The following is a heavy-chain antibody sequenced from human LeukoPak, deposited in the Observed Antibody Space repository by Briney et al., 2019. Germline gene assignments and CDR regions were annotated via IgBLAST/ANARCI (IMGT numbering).Heavy chain of an antibody. Sequence: PGRSLRLSCAASGFTFSSYAMHWVRQAPGKGLEWVAVISYDGSNKYYADSVKGRFTISRDNSKNTLYLQMNSLRAEDTAVCYCARDWGYCSSTSCYSDFDYWGQGTLVTVSS. CDR3: ARDWGYCSSTSCYSDFDY. D-gene: IGHD2-2*01. J-gene: IGHJ4*02. V-gene: IGHV3-30-3*01. CDR2: ISYDGSNK. CDR1: GFTFSSYA.